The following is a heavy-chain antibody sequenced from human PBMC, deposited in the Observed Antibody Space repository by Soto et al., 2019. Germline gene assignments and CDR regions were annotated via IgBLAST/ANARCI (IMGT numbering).Heavy chain of an antibody. V-gene: IGHV1-3*01. Sequence: ASVKVSCKTSGFTFTNYVLFWVRQAPGQRLEWVGWIHAGNGNTESSEKFQGRVTLTTDTSASTAYMELSSLRSEDTALYYCARDLFSHVRSASPSHFFDFWGQGSLVTVSS. CDR3: ARDLFSHVRSASPSHFFDF. CDR2: IHAGNGNT. CDR1: GFTFTNYV. D-gene: IGHD3-3*01. J-gene: IGHJ4*02.